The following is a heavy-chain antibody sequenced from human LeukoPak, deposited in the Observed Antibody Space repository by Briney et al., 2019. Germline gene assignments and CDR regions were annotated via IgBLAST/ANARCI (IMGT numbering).Heavy chain of an antibody. Sequence: GGSLRLSCAASGFTFSSYAMSWVRQAPGKGLEWVSAISGSGGSTYYADSVKGRFTISRDNSKNTLYLQMNSLRAEDTAVYYCAKARDHHDSSGYYGYYFDYWGQGILVTVSS. CDR1: GFTFSSYA. V-gene: IGHV3-23*01. D-gene: IGHD3-22*01. J-gene: IGHJ4*02. CDR2: ISGSGGST. CDR3: AKARDHHDSSGYYGYYFDY.